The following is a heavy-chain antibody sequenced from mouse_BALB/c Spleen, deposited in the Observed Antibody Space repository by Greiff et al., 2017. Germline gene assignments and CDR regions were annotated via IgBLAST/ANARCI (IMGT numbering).Heavy chain of an antibody. CDR1: GYTFTSYW. Sequence: QVQLQQSGAELAKPGASVKLSCKASGYTFTSYWMHWVKQRPGQGLEWIGYINPSTGYTEYNQKFKDKATLTADKSSSTAYMQLSSLTSEDSAVYDSATSTYYFDYWGQGTTLTVSS. CDR3: ATSTYYFDY. CDR2: INPSTGYT. D-gene: IGHD5-5*01. V-gene: IGHV1-7*01. J-gene: IGHJ2*01.